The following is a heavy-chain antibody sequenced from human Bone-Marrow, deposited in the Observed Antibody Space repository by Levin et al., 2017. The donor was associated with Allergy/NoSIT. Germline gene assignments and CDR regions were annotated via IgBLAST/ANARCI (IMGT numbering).Heavy chain of an antibody. CDR2: ISWNSGSI. CDR1: GFTFDDYA. V-gene: IGHV3-9*01. D-gene: IGHD3-3*01. CDR3: AKDMFPTWGSFLGAFDI. Sequence: PGGSLRLSCAASGFTFDDYAMHWVRQAPGKGLEWVSGISWNSGSIGYADSVKGRFTISRDNAKNSLYLQMNSLRAEDTALYYCAKDMFPTWGSFLGAFDIWGQGTMVTVSS. J-gene: IGHJ3*02.